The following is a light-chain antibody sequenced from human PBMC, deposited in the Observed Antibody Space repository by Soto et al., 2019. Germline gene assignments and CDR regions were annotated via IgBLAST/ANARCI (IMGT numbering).Light chain of an antibody. CDR3: QQYYSYST. J-gene: IGKJ1*01. V-gene: IGKV1-5*01. CDR2: DAS. Sequence: DIQMTQSPSTLSASVGDRVTITCRASQSISSWLAWYQQKSGKAPELLIYDASTLETGVPSRFSGSASGTEFALTISRLKTEYFAMYYCQQYYSYSTFGQGAKVEIK. CDR1: QSISSW.